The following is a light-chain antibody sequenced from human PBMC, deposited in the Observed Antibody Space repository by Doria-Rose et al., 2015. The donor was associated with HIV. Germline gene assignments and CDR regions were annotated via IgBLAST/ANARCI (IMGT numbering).Light chain of an antibody. J-gene: IGKJ3*01. Sequence: TQSPESLGMSLGERATLNCKSNQSLLYTSKNYLAWYQQRPGQPPKLLIYWASTRQSGVPARFSGSGSGTDFTLTISSLEAEDVAVYYRQQYYDTPSFGPGTTVDIQ. CDR2: WAS. V-gene: IGKV4-1*01. CDR3: QQYYDTPS. CDR1: QSLLYTSKNY.